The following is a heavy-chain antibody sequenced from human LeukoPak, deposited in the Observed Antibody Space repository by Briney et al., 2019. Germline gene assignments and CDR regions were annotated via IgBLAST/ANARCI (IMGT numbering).Heavy chain of an antibody. V-gene: IGHV4-59*08. J-gene: IGHJ4*02. CDR1: GGSMSGFF. Sequence: PSETLSLTCTVSGGSMSGFFWTWIRQPPGRELEWIGSIYYSGSSTKYNPSLKSRVTISVDTSKNQFSLKLSSVTAADTAVYYCARSDILTSYYFDYWGQGTLVTVSS. CDR3: ARSDILTSYYFDY. CDR2: IYYSGSST. D-gene: IGHD3-9*01.